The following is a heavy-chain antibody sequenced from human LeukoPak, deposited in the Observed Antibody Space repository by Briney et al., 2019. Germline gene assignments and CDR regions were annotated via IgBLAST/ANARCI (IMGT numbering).Heavy chain of an antibody. V-gene: IGHV4-61*01. J-gene: IGHJ4*02. CDR2: MSNSGHT. CDR3: ARVSVAGTGPDY. D-gene: IGHD6-13*01. CDR1: GVSVSSGSYY. Sequence: SETLSLTCTVSGVSVSSGSYYWSWIRQPPGKGLEWIGFMSNSGHTDSKSRVTISLDTSKSQFSLKLNSVTAADTAFYYCARVSVAGTGPDYWGQGTLVTVSS.